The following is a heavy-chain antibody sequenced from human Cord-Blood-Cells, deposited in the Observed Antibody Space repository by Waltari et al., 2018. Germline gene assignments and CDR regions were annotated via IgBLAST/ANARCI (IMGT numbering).Heavy chain of an antibody. CDR2: IYYSGST. Sequence: QLQLQESGPGLVKPSETLSLTCTVSGGSIRSSSYYWGWIRQPPGKGLEWIGSIYYSGSTYYNPSLKSRVTISVDTSKNQFSLKLSSVTAADTAVYYCASPMTTVGDYWGQGTLVTVSS. D-gene: IGHD4-17*01. J-gene: IGHJ4*02. CDR3: ASPMTTVGDY. CDR1: GGSIRSSSYY. V-gene: IGHV4-39*01.